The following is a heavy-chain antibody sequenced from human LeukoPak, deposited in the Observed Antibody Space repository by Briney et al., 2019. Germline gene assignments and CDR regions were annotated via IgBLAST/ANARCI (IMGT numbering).Heavy chain of an antibody. V-gene: IGHV1-8*01. D-gene: IGHD3-10*01. Sequence: ASVKVSCKASGYTFTSYDINWVRQATGQGLEWMGWMNPNSGNTGYAQKFQGRVTMTRNTSISTAYTELSSLRSEDTAVYYCARVGGVYYGSGSYPDYYYYYMDVWGKGTTVTISS. CDR2: MNPNSGNT. CDR1: GYTFTSYD. J-gene: IGHJ6*03. CDR3: ARVGGVYYGSGSYPDYYYYYMDV.